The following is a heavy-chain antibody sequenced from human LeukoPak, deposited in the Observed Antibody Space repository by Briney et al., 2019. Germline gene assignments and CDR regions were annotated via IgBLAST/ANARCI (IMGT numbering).Heavy chain of an antibody. CDR3: VDYNGYHYAIDY. V-gene: IGHV3-23*01. CDR2: ISGNGTNT. Sequence: GGTLRLSCAGSELTFSANAMSWVRQTPGKGLEWVWGISGNGTNTDSAASVEGRFTISRDNYKDTLYLERTNLRAEAAAVYYCVDYNGYHYAIDYWGQGTQVVVSS. J-gene: IGHJ4*02. CDR1: ELTFSANA. D-gene: IGHD3-10*01.